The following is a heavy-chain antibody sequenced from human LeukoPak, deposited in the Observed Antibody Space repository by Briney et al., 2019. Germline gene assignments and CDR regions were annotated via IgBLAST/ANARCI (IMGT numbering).Heavy chain of an antibody. Sequence: SETLSLTCTVSNGPINTYRRSWIRQPPGKGLEWIGYIYYSGSTNYTHSLKSRVTISVDTAKNQFSLKLSSVTAADTAVYYCASSQWLAMGFDYWGQGTLVTVSS. D-gene: IGHD6-19*01. CDR1: NGPINTYR. J-gene: IGHJ4*02. V-gene: IGHV4-59*01. CDR3: ASSQWLAMGFDY. CDR2: IYYSGST.